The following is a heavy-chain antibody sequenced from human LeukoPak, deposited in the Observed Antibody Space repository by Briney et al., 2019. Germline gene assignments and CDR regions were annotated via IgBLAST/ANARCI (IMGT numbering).Heavy chain of an antibody. CDR3: ARERGGRGVVVPAAISAPTISGSSGFDY. CDR1: GYTFTSYG. V-gene: IGHV1-18*01. D-gene: IGHD2-2*01. Sequence: ASVKVSCKASGYTFTSYGISWVRQAPGQGLEWMGWISAYNGNTNYAQKFQGRVTMTRNTPISTAYMELSSLRSEDTAVYYCARERGGRGVVVPAAISAPTISGSSGFDYWGQGTLVTVSS. CDR2: ISAYNGNT. J-gene: IGHJ4*02.